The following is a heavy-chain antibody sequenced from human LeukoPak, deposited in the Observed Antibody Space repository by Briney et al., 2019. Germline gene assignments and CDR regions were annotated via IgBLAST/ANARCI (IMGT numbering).Heavy chain of an antibody. D-gene: IGHD3-10*01. V-gene: IGHV3-11*03. CDR1: GFTFSDYD. Sequence: GGSLRLSCAASGFTFSDYDMSWVRQAPGKGLEWVAYISNSSSYKNYADSVKGRFTISRDNSKNTLYLQMHSLTAEDTALYYCARRRITMVRGVIILTEYYFDYWGQGTLVTVSS. J-gene: IGHJ4*02. CDR3: ARRRITMVRGVIILTEYYFDY. CDR2: ISNSSSYK.